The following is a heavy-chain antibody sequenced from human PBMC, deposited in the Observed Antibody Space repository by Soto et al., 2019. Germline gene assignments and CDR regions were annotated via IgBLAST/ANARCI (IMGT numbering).Heavy chain of an antibody. V-gene: IGHV1-69*01. D-gene: IGHD6-6*01. Sequence: QVQLVQSGAEVQKPGSSVKVSCKASGGTFSSYAISWVRQAPGQGLEWMGGIIPIFGTANYAQKFQGRVTIPADESTSTAYMELSSLRSEDTAVYYCARGPGSYSSSSGFYYYGMDVWGQGTTVTVSS. CDR1: GGTFSSYA. CDR2: IIPIFGTA. J-gene: IGHJ6*02. CDR3: ARGPGSYSSSSGFYYYGMDV.